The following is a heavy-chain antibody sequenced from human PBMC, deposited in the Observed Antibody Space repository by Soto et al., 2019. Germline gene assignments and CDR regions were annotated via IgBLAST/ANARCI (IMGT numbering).Heavy chain of an antibody. CDR1: GFNFSNYG. D-gene: IGHD3-22*01. V-gene: IGHV3-33*01. CDR3: ARGGGNSMIVVARMGV. J-gene: IGHJ6*02. Sequence: PGGSPRLSTAAAGFNFSNYGMHWVRQEPGKGLEWVAVIWFDGSNKYYTDSVKGRFTISRDNSKNTLYLQMNSLRAEDTAEYYCARGGGNSMIVVARMGVWGQGTTVTVSS. CDR2: IWFDGSNK.